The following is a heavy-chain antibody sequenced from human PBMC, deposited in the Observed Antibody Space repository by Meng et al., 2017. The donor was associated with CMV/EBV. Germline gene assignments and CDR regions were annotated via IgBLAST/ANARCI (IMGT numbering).Heavy chain of an antibody. CDR2: INHSGIT. CDR3: ARVRSISNWFDP. Sequence: SETLSLTCAVYGGSFSGYYWRWICQPPGKGLEWIGQINHSGITNYNPSLKSRVTISVDTSDNQFSLIVSSVTAADTAMYYCARVRSISNWFDPWGQGTLVTVSS. J-gene: IGHJ5*02. V-gene: IGHV4-34*01. D-gene: IGHD3-3*02. CDR1: GGSFSGYY.